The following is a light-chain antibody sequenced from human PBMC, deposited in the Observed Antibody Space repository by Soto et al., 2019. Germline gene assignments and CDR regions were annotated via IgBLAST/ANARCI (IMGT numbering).Light chain of an antibody. J-gene: IGKJ2*01. CDR2: SAS. Sequence: EIVLTQSPGTLSLSPGERATLSCRASQSVSSSYLAWYKQKPGQAPRLLIHSASTRASGIPDRFSGSGSGTDFTLSISRLEPEDSAVYYCQQYGSSPMYTFGQGTKLEIK. V-gene: IGKV3-20*01. CDR1: QSVSSSY. CDR3: QQYGSSPMYT.